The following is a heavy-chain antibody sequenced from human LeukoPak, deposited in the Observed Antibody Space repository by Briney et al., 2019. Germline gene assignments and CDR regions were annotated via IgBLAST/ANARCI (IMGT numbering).Heavy chain of an antibody. CDR1: GYTFSGYY. J-gene: IGHJ4*02. D-gene: IGHD2-2*01. CDR3: ARDQDVVVPAAIAIRIDY. Sequence: ASVKVSCKASGYTFSGYYMHWVRQAPGQGLEWMGWISAYNGNTNYAQKLQGRVTMTTDTSTSTAYMELRSLRFDDTAVYYCARDQDVVVPAAIAIRIDYWGQGTLVTVSS. CDR2: ISAYNGNT. V-gene: IGHV1-18*04.